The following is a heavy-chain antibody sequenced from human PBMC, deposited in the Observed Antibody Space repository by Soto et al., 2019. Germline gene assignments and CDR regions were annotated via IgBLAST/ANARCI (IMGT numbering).Heavy chain of an antibody. CDR2: IYYSGNT. Sequence: EWIGYIYYSGNTFYNPSLKSRVTISVDTSKNQFSLKLSSVTAADTAVYYCARKKGYSYGPHYFDYWGQGTRVTVSS. CDR3: ARKKGYSYGPHYFDY. D-gene: IGHD5-18*01. J-gene: IGHJ4*02. V-gene: IGHV4-31*02.